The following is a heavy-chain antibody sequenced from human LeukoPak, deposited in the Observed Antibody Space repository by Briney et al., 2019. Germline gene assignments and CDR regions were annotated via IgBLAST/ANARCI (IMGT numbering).Heavy chain of an antibody. CDR3: AREEEYYDFWSGYSN. CDR1: GFTFSSYW. V-gene: IGHV3-7*01. Sequence: GGSLRLSCAASGFTFSSYWMSWVRQAPGKGLEWVANIKQDGSEKYYVDSVKGRVTISRDNAKNSLYLQMNSLRAEDTAVYYCAREEEYYDFWSGYSNWGQGTLVTVSS. CDR2: IKQDGSEK. J-gene: IGHJ4*02. D-gene: IGHD3-3*01.